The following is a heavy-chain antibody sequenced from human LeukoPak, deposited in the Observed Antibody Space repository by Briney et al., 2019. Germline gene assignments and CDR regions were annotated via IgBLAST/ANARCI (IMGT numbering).Heavy chain of an antibody. CDR2: ISSSSSDT. CDR3: ARGNYSYYGLDV. CDR1: GFTFSDSY. Sequence: PGGSLRLSCAASGFTFSDSYMSWIRQTPGKGLEWLSYISSSSSDTNYADSVKGRFTISRDNAKNSLYLQMNSLRDEDTAVYYCARGNYSYYGLDVWGQGTTVTVSS. V-gene: IGHV3-11*06. J-gene: IGHJ6*02.